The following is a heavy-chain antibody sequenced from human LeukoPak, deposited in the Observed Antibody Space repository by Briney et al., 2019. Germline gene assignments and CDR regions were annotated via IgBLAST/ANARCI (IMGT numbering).Heavy chain of an antibody. CDR1: GFTVSGNY. CDR3: AKVDDYGGKADY. Sequence: GGSLRLSCAVSGFTVSGNYMSWVRQAPGKGLEWVSGISWNSGSIGYADSVKGRFTISRDNAKNSLYLQMSSLRAEDTALHYCAKVDDYGGKADYWGQGTLVTVSS. D-gene: IGHD4-23*01. J-gene: IGHJ4*02. V-gene: IGHV3-9*01. CDR2: ISWNSGSI.